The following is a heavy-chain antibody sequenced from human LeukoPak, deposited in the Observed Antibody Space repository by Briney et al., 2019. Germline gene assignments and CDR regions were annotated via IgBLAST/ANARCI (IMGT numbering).Heavy chain of an antibody. D-gene: IGHD3-10*01. J-gene: IGHJ4*02. CDR3: ARTYGSGSYLDY. Sequence: SETLSPTCSVSGGSLSSSNNWWSWVRQPPGKGLEWIGEIYQSGSTNYNPSLKSRVTMSVDTSKNQFSLKLNSVTAADTAVYYCARTYGSGSYLDYWGQGTLVTVSS. CDR2: IYQSGST. CDR1: GGSLSSSNNW. V-gene: IGHV4-4*02.